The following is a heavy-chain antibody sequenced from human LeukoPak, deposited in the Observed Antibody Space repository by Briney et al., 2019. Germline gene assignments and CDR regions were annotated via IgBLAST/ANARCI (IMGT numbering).Heavy chain of an antibody. CDR3: AKDRLLWFGELSAPFAY. CDR2: VIGSGVST. V-gene: IGHV3-23*01. CDR1: GFTFSSYG. J-gene: IGHJ4*02. Sequence: PGGSLRLSCAASGFTFSSYGMSWVPQAPGKGLEWGSAVIGSGVSTYYADSVKGRFTISRDNSKNTMYLQINSLRAEDTAVYYCAKDRLLWFGELSAPFAYWGQGTLVPVSS. D-gene: IGHD3-10*01.